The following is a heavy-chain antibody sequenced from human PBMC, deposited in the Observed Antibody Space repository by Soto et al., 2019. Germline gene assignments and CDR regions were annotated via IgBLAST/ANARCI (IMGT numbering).Heavy chain of an antibody. V-gene: IGHV1-18*01. D-gene: IGHD3-16*02. J-gene: IGHJ5*02. Sequence: PSVKVSCKASSYTFTSYGFSWVRQAPGQGLEWMGWITAYNGNTKYAQKWQGRVTMTTDTSTSTAYMELRSLRSDDTAVYYCAREGPNHRLSWGQGTLVTVSS. CDR1: SYTFTSYG. CDR2: ITAYNGNT. CDR3: AREGPNHRLS.